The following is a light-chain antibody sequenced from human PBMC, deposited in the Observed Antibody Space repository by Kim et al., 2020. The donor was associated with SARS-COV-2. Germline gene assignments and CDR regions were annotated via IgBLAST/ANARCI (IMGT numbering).Light chain of an antibody. CDR2: AAS. CDR3: QQYNNGPPWT. J-gene: IGKJ1*01. V-gene: IGKV3-15*01. CDR1: QSVGSN. Sequence: SQGERVTLSCRASQSVGSNLAWYQQRPGQSPRLLIYAASHRATTFPARFSGSGSGTEFTLTITSLQSEDFAVYHCQQYNNGPPWTFGQGTKVDIK.